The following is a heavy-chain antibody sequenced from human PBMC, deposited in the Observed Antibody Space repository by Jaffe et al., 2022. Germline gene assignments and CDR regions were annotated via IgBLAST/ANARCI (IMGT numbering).Heavy chain of an antibody. V-gene: IGHV1-46*03. CDR3: ARGRGRDCSGGSCLHDAFDI. CDR2: INPSGGST. D-gene: IGHD2-15*01. J-gene: IGHJ3*02. Sequence: QVQLVQSGAEVKKPGASVKVSCKASGYTFTSYYMHWVRQAPGQGLEWMGIINPSGGSTSYAQKFQGRVTMTRDTSTSTVYMELSSLRSEDTAVYYCARGRGRDCSGGSCLHDAFDIWGQGTMVTVSS. CDR1: GYTFTSYY.